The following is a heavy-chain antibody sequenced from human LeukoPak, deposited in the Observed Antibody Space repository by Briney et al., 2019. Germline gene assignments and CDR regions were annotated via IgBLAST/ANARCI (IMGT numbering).Heavy chain of an antibody. CDR2: VHYSGST. Sequence: PSETLSLTCTVSGGSISGYFWSWIRRPPGKRLEWIGYVHYSGSTNYNPSLNSRVTISVDTSKNQFSLRLRSVTAEDTAVYYCARYGITTVRGGKYYFDSWGQGTLVTVSS. CDR1: GGSISGYF. J-gene: IGHJ4*02. D-gene: IGHD3-10*01. V-gene: IGHV4-59*08. CDR3: ARYGITTVRGGKYYFDS.